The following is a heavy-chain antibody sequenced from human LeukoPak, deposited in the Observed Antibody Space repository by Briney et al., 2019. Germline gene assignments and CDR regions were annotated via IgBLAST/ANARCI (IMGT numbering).Heavy chain of an antibody. CDR2: IYHSGST. D-gene: IGHD6-19*01. CDR1: GGSISSSNW. J-gene: IGHJ1*01. CDR3: ARIGYNSGFTGGY. Sequence: SETLSLTCTVSGGSISSSNWWSWVRPPPGKGLEWIGEIYHSGSTIYNPSLKRRVTISVDKSKNQFSLKLSSVTAADSAVYYCARIGYNSGFTGGYWGQGTLVTVSS. V-gene: IGHV4-4*02.